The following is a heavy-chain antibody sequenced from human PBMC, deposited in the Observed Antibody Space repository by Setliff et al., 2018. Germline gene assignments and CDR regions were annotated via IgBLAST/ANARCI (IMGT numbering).Heavy chain of an antibody. D-gene: IGHD2-15*01. V-gene: IGHV1-8*01. CDR1: GYTFTSYD. CDR2: MNPNSGNT. J-gene: IGHJ3*02. CDR3: VRFGLLDAFDI. Sequence: ASVKVSCKASGYTFTSYDINWVRQAPGQGLEWMGWMNPNSGNTGYAQKFQGRFTISRDNPKNSLYLEMTSLGAEDTAVYYCVRFGLLDAFDIWGQGTMVTVSS.